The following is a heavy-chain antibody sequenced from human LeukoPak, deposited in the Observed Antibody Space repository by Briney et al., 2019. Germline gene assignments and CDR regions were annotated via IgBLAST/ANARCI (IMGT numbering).Heavy chain of an antibody. V-gene: IGHV3-23*01. D-gene: IGHD3-22*01. Sequence: PGGSLRLSCAASGFTFSSYAMSWVRQAPGKGLEWVSAIGGSGDSTFYADSVKGRFTISRDNSKNTLYLEMNSLRAEDTAVYYCAKTNSPYYYDTSSYNDYWGRGTLVTVSS. CDR1: GFTFSSYA. CDR3: AKTNSPYYYDTSSYNDY. J-gene: IGHJ4*02. CDR2: IGGSGDST.